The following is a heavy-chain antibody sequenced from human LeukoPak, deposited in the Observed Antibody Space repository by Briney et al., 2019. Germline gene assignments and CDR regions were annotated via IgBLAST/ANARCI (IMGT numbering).Heavy chain of an antibody. CDR3: ATWWGSDGMDV. CDR1: GYTLTELS. CDR2: FDPEDGET. Sequence: EASVKVSCKVSGYTLTELSMHWVRQAPGKGLEWMGGFDPEDGETVYAQKFQGRVTMTEDTSTDTAYMELSSLRSEDTAVYYCATWWGSDGMDVWGQGTTVTVSS. V-gene: IGHV1-24*01. J-gene: IGHJ6*02. D-gene: IGHD2-15*01.